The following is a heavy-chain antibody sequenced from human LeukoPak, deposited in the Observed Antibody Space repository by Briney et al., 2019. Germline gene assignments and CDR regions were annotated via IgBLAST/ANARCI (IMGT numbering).Heavy chain of an antibody. CDR3: AKDPSYDSSGYYPLYYYGMDV. Sequence: GGSLRLSCAASGFTFSSYAMSWVRQAPGKGLEWVSAISGSGGSTYYADSVEGRFTISRDNSKNTPYLQMNSLRAEDTAVYYCAKDPSYDSSGYYPLYYYGMDVWGQGTTVTVSS. CDR1: GFTFSSYA. CDR2: ISGSGGST. D-gene: IGHD3-22*01. J-gene: IGHJ6*02. V-gene: IGHV3-23*01.